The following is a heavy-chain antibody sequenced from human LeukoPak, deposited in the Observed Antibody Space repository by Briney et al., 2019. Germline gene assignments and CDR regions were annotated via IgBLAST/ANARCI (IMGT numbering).Heavy chain of an antibody. Sequence: ASVKVSCKASGYTFTSYGISWVRQAPGQGREWMGWISAYNGNTNYAQKLQGRVTMTTDTSTSTAYMELRSLRSDDTAVYYCARDHCSSTSCNTDYYYYYYGMDVWGQGTTVTVSS. J-gene: IGHJ6*02. CDR3: ARDHCSSTSCNTDYYYYYYGMDV. D-gene: IGHD2-2*01. CDR2: ISAYNGNT. CDR1: GYTFTSYG. V-gene: IGHV1-18*01.